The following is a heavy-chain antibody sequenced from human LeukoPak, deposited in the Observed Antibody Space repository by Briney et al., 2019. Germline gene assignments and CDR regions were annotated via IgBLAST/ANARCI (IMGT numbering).Heavy chain of an antibody. CDR2: INHSGST. V-gene: IGHV4-34*01. J-gene: IGHJ4*02. Sequence: SETLSLTCAVYGGSFSGYYWSWIRQPPGKGLEWIGQINHSGSTYYNPSLKSRVTISVDTSKNQFSLKLSSVTAADTAVYYCARSPLFDYWGQGTLVTVSS. CDR1: GGSFSGYY. CDR3: ARSPLFDY.